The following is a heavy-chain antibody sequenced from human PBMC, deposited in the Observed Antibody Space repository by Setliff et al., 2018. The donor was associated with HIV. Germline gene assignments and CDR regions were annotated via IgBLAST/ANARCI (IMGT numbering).Heavy chain of an antibody. V-gene: IGHV4-34*01. D-gene: IGHD3-3*01. J-gene: IGHJ4*02. Sequence: SETLSLTCAVYGGSFSGYYWSWIRQPPGKGLEWIGEINHGGSTDSNPSLKSRVTISVDTSKNQFSLNLTSVTAADTAVYYCARVASYDFWSGYYSWFYFDYWGQGTLVTVSS. CDR2: INHGGST. CDR3: ARVASYDFWSGYYSWFYFDY. CDR1: GGSFSGYY.